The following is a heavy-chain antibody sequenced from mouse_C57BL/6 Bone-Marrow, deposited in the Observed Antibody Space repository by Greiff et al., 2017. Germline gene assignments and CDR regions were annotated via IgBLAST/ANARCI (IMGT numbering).Heavy chain of an antibody. CDR1: GYTFTAYT. D-gene: IGHD1-1*01. CDR2: FYPGSGSI. V-gene: IGHV1-62-2*01. Sequence: QVQLQQSGAELVQPEASVKLSCKASGYTFTAYTIHWVKQRSGQGLEWIGWFYPGSGSIKYNEKFKDKATLTADKSSRTVYMELSRLPSEDSAVYFWARNERGKKKNYERAMDYWGQGTSVTVSS. CDR3: ARNERGKKKNYERAMDY. J-gene: IGHJ4*01.